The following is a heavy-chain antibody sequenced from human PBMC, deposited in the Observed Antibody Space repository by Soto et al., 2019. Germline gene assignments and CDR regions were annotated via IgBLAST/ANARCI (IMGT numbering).Heavy chain of an antibody. CDR3: ARGGSLYWYFDL. D-gene: IGHD1-26*01. J-gene: IGHJ2*01. CDR2: INAGNGNT. CDR1: GYTFSNYG. Sequence: ASVKVSCKASGYTFSNYGIHCVRQAPGQRLEWMGWINAGNGNTKYSQKFQGRVTITRDTSASTAYMELSSLRSEDTAVYYCARGGSLYWYFDLWGRGTLVTVSS. V-gene: IGHV1-3*01.